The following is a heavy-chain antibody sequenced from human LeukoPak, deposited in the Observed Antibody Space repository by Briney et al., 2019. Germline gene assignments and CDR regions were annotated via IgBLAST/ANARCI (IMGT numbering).Heavy chain of an antibody. CDR3: AKAWYYYDTSAYRHYFDD. CDR1: GFTFSSYG. V-gene: IGHV3-33*06. CDR2: IWYDGSNK. D-gene: IGHD3-22*01. Sequence: PGGSLRLSCAASGFTFSSYGMHWVRQAPGKGLEWVAVIWYDGSNKYYADSVKGRFTISRDNSQNTLYLQMNSLRAEDTAVYYCAKAWYYYDTSAYRHYFDDWGQGTLVTVSS. J-gene: IGHJ4*02.